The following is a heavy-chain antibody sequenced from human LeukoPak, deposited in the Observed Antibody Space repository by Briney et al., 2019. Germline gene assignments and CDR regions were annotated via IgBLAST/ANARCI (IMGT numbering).Heavy chain of an antibody. CDR3: ASVPGPNWFDP. CDR2: IYYSGST. V-gene: IGHV4-30-4*08. J-gene: IGHJ5*02. D-gene: IGHD3-10*02. Sequence: SQTLSLTCTVSGGSISSGDYYWSWIRQPPGKGLEWIGYIYYSGSTSYNPSLKSRVTILVDTSKNQISLNLRSVTAADTAVYYCASVPGPNWFDPWGQGTLVTVSS. CDR1: GGSISSGDYY.